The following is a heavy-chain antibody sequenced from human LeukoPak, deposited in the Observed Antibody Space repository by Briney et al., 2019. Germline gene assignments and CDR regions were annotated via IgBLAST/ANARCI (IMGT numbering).Heavy chain of an antibody. J-gene: IGHJ4*02. CDR1: GFAIDDFS. V-gene: IGHV3-49*04. D-gene: IGHD3-10*01. CDR2: IRRRAYGGTT. Sequence: PGGSLRLSYTVAGFAIDDFSMSWVRQAPGKGLEWVGFIRRRAYGGTTDYAASVRGRFTISIDDSKNIAYLQVNSLRADDHRKFFCSGDSHGDDVYDYWGQGTLVTVSS. CDR3: SGDSHGDDVYDY.